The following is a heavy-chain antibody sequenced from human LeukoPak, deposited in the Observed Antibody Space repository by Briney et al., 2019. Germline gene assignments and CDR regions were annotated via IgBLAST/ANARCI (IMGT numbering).Heavy chain of an antibody. V-gene: IGHV3-30*02. CDR1: GFMFSDHG. Sequence: GGSLRLSCEASGFMFSDHGMHWVRQAPGKGLEWLTFIRYDGSSRYYTDSVKGRFTISRDNSKNTLYLQMNILTTEDTAIYYCAKDRSSSGENFDYWGQGSLVTVSS. CDR2: IRYDGSSR. CDR3: AKDRSSSGENFDY. D-gene: IGHD6-19*01. J-gene: IGHJ4*02.